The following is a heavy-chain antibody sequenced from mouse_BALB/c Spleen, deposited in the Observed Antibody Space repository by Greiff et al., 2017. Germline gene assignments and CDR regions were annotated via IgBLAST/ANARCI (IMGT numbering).Heavy chain of an antibody. J-gene: IGHJ4*01. CDR1: GFTFSSYA. Sequence: EVKLVESGGGLVKPGGSLKLSCAASGFTFSSYAMSWVRQTPEKRLEWVATISSGGSYTYYPDSVKGRFTISRDNAKNTLYLQMSSLRSEDTAMYYCARQYYGGYAMDYWGQGTSVTVSS. D-gene: IGHD1-1*01. CDR2: ISSGGSYT. V-gene: IGHV5-9-3*01. CDR3: ARQYYGGYAMDY.